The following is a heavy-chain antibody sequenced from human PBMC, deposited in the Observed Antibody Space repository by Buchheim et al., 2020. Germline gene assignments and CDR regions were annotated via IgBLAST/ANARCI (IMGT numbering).Heavy chain of an antibody. CDR1: GGTFSSYA. CDR2: IIPIFGTA. CDR3: ARHYSSSTPARGYYYGMDV. V-gene: IGHV1-69*01. J-gene: IGHJ6*02. Sequence: QVQLVQSGAEVKKPGSSVKVSCKASGGTFSSYAISWVRQAPGQGLEWMGGIIPIFGTANYAQKFQGRVTITADESTTTAYLELSSLRSEDTAVYYCARHYSSSTPARGYYYGMDVWGQGTT. D-gene: IGHD6-6*01.